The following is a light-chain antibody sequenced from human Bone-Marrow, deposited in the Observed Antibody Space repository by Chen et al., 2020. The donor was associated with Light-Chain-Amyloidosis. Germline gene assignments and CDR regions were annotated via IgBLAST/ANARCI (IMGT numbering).Light chain of an antibody. J-gene: IGKJ1*01. CDR3: QQYRSYSRT. Sequence: DIQMTQSPSTLSASVGDRVTITCRASQSISTWLPWYQQKPGKAPNLLIYKASSLQSGVPSRFSGSGSGTEFTLTISSLQPDDFATYYCQQYRSYSRTFGQGTKVEIK. CDR2: KAS. CDR1: QSISTW. V-gene: IGKV1-5*03.